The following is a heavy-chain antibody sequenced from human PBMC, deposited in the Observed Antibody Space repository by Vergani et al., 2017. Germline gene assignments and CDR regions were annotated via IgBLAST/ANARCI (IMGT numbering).Heavy chain of an antibody. Sequence: EVQLVESGGGLVKPGGSLRLSCAASGFTFSSYSMNWVRQAPGKGLEWVSSISSSSSYIYYADSVKGRFTISRDNAKNSLYLQMNSLRAKETAVYYCARRAAAGYYGMDVWGQGTTVTVS. CDR1: GFTFSSYS. V-gene: IGHV3-21*01. D-gene: IGHD6-13*01. J-gene: IGHJ6*02. CDR2: ISSSSSYI. CDR3: ARRAAAGYYGMDV.